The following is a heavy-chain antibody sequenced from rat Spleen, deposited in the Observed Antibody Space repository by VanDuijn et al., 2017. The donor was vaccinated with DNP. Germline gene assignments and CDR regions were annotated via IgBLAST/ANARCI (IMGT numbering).Heavy chain of an antibody. J-gene: IGHJ2*01. CDR3: ARDLSMRGTTSAMEA. D-gene: IGHD1-1*01. CDR2: IWKHGAT. CDR1: GFSLTRYT. Sequence: QVQLKESGPGLVQPSQTLSLTCTVSGFSLTRYTVSWVRQPPGKGLEWMGVIWKHGATRYNSALKSRLSFSKATSKSQVFLKLHSRQTEEPAAYYCARDLSMRGTTSAMEAWGQGVMFTVTS. V-gene: IGHV2-41*01.